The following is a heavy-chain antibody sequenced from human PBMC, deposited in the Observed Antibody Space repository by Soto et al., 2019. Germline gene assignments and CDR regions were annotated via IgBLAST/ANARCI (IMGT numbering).Heavy chain of an antibody. Sequence: QLQLQESGPGLVKPSETLSLTCTVSGGSISSSSYYWGWIRQPPGKGLEWIGSIYYSGSTYHNPSLKSRVPIAVDTSKNQFSLNLSSVTAADTAVYYCARHRNYYYYGMDVWGQGTTVTVSS. J-gene: IGHJ6*02. V-gene: IGHV4-39*01. CDR2: IYYSGST. CDR1: GGSISSSSYY. CDR3: ARHRNYYYYGMDV.